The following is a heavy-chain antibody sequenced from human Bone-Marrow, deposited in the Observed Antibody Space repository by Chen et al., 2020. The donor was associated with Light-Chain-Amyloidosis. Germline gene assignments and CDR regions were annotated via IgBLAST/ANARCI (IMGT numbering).Heavy chain of an antibody. Sequence: QVVETGGGLIQSGGSLRLSCAASGFTVGPNYMNWVRQAPGKGLEWVSVTYFGGKTFYADSVKGRFTISRDSVKNTIYLQMDSLRVEDTGVYYCARDEGMYTSGYYGLGMDVWGPGTTVVVSS. D-gene: IGHD3-3*01. CDR1: GFTVGPNY. V-gene: IGHV3-53*02. J-gene: IGHJ6*02. CDR3: ARDEGMYTSGYYGLGMDV. CDR2: TYFGGKT.